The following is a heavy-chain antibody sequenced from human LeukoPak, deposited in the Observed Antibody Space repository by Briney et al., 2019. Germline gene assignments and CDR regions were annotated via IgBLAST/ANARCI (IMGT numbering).Heavy chain of an antibody. Sequence: SGPTLVKPTQTLTLTCTFSGFSLSTSGVGVGWIRQPPGKALEWLALIYWDDDKRYSPSLESRPTLTKDTSRNQVVLKMTNMDPVDTATYYCAGGSGRTFDYWGQGTLVTVSS. J-gene: IGHJ4*02. D-gene: IGHD3-10*01. CDR1: GFSLSTSGVG. CDR3: AGGSGRTFDY. CDR2: IYWDDDK. V-gene: IGHV2-5*02.